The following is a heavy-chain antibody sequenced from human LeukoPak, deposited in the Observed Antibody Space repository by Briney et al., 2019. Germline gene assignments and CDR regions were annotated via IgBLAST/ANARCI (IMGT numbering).Heavy chain of an antibody. D-gene: IGHD3-10*01. J-gene: IGHJ4*02. Sequence: ASVKVSCKASGYTFTSYGISWVRQAPGQGLEWMGWTSAYNGNTNYAQKLQGRVTMTTDTSTSTAYMELRSLRSDDTAVYYCASRPSWFGEPMGPFDYWGQGTLVTVSS. CDR1: GYTFTSYG. V-gene: IGHV1-18*01. CDR2: TSAYNGNT. CDR3: ASRPSWFGEPMGPFDY.